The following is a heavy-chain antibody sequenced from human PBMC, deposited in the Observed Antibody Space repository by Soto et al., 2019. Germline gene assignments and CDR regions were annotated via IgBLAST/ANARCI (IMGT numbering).Heavy chain of an antibody. CDR3: ARGREFDS. CDR2: ISGGGGST. V-gene: IGHV3-23*01. CDR1: GFTFSSYA. J-gene: IGHJ4*02. Sequence: GSLRLSCAASGFTFSSYAMSWVRQAPGKGLEWVSGISGGGGSTYYADPVKGRFTISRDNSKNTLYLQMNSLRAEDTAVYYCARGREFDSWGQGTLVTVSS.